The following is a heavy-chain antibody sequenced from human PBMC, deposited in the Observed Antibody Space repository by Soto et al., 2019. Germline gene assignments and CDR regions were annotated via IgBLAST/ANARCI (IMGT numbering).Heavy chain of an antibody. CDR3: ARDSASYTRYTFEY. Sequence: GGSLRLSCAASGFTFGTYAMSWVRQAPGKGLEWVSAISGSGGNTYYADSVKGRFTISRDNSKNTLYLQMNSLRAEDTAAYYCARDSASYTRYTFEYRGQGTMFTIAS. V-gene: IGHV3-23*01. D-gene: IGHD1-20*01. CDR2: ISGSGGNT. CDR1: GFTFGTYA. J-gene: IGHJ4*02.